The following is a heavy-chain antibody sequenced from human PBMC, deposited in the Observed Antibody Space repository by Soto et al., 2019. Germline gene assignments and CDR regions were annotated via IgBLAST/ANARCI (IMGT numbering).Heavy chain of an antibody. CDR2: ISVSGGTT. V-gene: IGHV3-23*01. J-gene: IGHJ4*02. CDR3: AKGVAKTTSNYVDY. D-gene: IGHD5-12*01. CDR1: VFTFSSYA. Sequence: PGGSLRLSGAASVFTFSSYAMNWVRQAPGKVLEWVSSISVSGGTTYYADSVKGRFTISRDNSKNTLYLQMNSLRAEDTAIFYCAKGVAKTTSNYVDYWGQGDLVTVSS.